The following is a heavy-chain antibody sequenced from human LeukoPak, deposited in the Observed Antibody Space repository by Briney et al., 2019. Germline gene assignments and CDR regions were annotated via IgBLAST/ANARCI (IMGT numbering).Heavy chain of an antibody. V-gene: IGHV4-59*01. D-gene: IGHD2/OR15-2a*01. CDR2: IYYRGST. CDR3: ARASLSWFDP. CDR1: GGSISSYY. Sequence: PETLSLTCTVSGGSISSYYWSWIRQHPGKGREWIGYIYYRGSTNYNPSLRSRVTISVDTSKNQFSLMLSSVTAADTAVYYCARASLSWFDPWGQGTLVTVSS. J-gene: IGHJ5*02.